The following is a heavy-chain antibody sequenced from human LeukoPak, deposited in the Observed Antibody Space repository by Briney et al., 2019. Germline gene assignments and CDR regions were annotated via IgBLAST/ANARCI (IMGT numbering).Heavy chain of an antibody. CDR2: IYTSGST. CDR3: ARGGYYGSGNDFRFDP. J-gene: IGHJ5*02. V-gene: IGHV4-61*09. D-gene: IGHD3-10*01. Sequence: SQTLSLTCTVSGGSISSGSYYWSWIRQPAGKGLEWIGHIYTSGSTDYNPSLESRVTMSLDTSRNQFSLKLSSVTAADTAIYYCARGGYYGSGNDFRFDPWGQGTLVTVSS. CDR1: GGSISSGSYY.